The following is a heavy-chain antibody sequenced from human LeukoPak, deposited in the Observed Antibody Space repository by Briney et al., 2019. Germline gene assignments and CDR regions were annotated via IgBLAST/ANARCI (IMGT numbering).Heavy chain of an antibody. J-gene: IGHJ4*02. V-gene: IGHV4-59*08. Sequence: SETLSLTCTVSGGSISGYYWSWIRQPPGKGLEWIGYIYYSGSTDSNPSLKSRVTTSVDTSKNQISLKLSSVTAADTAVYYCARTYCRGGSCHFDYWGQGTLVTVSS. D-gene: IGHD2-15*01. CDR2: IYYSGST. CDR3: ARTYCRGGSCHFDY. CDR1: GGSISGYY.